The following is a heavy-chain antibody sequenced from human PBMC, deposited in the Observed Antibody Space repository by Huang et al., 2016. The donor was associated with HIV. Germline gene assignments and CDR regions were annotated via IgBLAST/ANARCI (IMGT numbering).Heavy chain of an antibody. CDR1: GGTFTTYD. Sequence: QVQLVQSGAEVKKPGSSVKVSCKASGGTFTTYDISWVRQAPGQGLEWMGGIVPLFDQTHDAQDVQDRVTFTADESTSTMYMEIRRLRFDDTAVYYCAGPHYYDDGGHHWYFDVWGRGTLVTVSS. V-gene: IGHV1-69*13. CDR3: AGPHYYDDGGHHWYFDV. J-gene: IGHJ2*01. CDR2: IVPLFDQT. D-gene: IGHD3-22*01.